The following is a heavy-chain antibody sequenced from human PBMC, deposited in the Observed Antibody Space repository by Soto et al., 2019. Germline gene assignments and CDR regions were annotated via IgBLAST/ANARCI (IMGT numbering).Heavy chain of an antibody. CDR3: ARVTVVTHFDY. Sequence: QVQLVQSGAEEKKPGASVKVSCKASGYTFTSYAMHWVRQAPGQRLEWMGWISAGNGNTKYSQKFQGRVTITRDTSASTAYMELSSLRSEDTAVYYCARVTVVTHFDYWGQGTLVTVSS. J-gene: IGHJ4*02. CDR2: ISAGNGNT. CDR1: GYTFTSYA. V-gene: IGHV1-3*05. D-gene: IGHD2-15*01.